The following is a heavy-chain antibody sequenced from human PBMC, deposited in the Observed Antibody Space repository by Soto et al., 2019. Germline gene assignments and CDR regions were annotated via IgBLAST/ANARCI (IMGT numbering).Heavy chain of an antibody. CDR1: GYTFTSYG. Sequence: QVQLVQSGAEVKKPGASVEVSCKASGYTFTSYGLNWVRQAPGQGLAWVGWISTYNGDTNYTQKFQGRVTMTTDTSTSTAYMELRSLRFDDTAVYYCARDPPDYWGQGTLVTVSS. J-gene: IGHJ4*02. CDR2: ISTYNGDT. V-gene: IGHV1-18*04. CDR3: ARDPPDY.